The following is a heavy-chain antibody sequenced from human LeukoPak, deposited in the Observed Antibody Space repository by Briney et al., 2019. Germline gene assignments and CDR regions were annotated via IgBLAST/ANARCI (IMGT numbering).Heavy chain of an antibody. CDR2: IRYDGSNK. CDR1: GFTFSNYG. J-gene: IGHJ4*02. D-gene: IGHD5-24*01. Sequence: GGSLRLSSAASGFTFSNYGMHWVRQAPGKGLEWVAFIRYDGSNKDYADSVKGRFTISRDNSKNTLYLQMNSLRAEDTAVYYCAKDGYNYSDYCGQGTLVTVSS. CDR3: AKDGYNYSDY. V-gene: IGHV3-30*02.